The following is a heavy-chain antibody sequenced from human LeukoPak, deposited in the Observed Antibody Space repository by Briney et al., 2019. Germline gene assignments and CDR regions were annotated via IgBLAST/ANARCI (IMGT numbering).Heavy chain of an antibody. J-gene: IGHJ4*02. CDR2: IWYDGSNK. V-gene: IGHV3-33*01. CDR1: GFTFSSYG. CDR3: ARDTNGSYDY. Sequence: GGSLRLSCAASGFTFSSYGMHWVRQVPGRGLEWVATIWYDGSNKYYADSVKGRFTISRDNSKNTLYLQMNTLGAEDTAVYYCARDTNGSYDYWGQGTLVTVSS. D-gene: IGHD1-26*01.